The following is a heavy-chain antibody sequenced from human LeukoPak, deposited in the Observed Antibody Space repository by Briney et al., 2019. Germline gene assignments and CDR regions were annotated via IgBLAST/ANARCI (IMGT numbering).Heavy chain of an antibody. CDR2: IKQDGREK. CDR3: ASDTRSGGRYFVY. J-gene: IGHJ4*02. Sequence: GGSLRLSRGPSGFNPCVYWMSWVRPAPGKGLEWVANIKQDGREKYLVHSVKGRFTISRDNTKNSLFLHMNSLGAHDTAVYYGASDTRSGGRYFVYWGQGALVTVSS. V-gene: IGHV3-7*01. D-gene: IGHD1-26*01. CDR1: GFNPCVYW.